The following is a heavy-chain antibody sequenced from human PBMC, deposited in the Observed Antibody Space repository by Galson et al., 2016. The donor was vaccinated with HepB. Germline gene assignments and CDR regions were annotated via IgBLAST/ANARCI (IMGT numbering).Heavy chain of an antibody. Sequence: SETLSLTCTVSGASVISDTHYWGWMRQPPGKGLEWTGQIYYTGITNYNPSLMSRVTISVDTSKNHFSLNLTSVTAADTAMYYCTRAPFSSSSWSDYWGQGTLVTVSS. CDR1: GASVISDTHY. V-gene: IGHV4-61*03. J-gene: IGHJ4*02. D-gene: IGHD6-13*01. CDR2: IYYTGIT. CDR3: TRAPFSSSSWSDY.